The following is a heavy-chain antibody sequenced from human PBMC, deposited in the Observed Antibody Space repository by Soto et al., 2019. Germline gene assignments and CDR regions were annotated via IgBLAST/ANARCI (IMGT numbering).Heavy chain of an antibody. Sequence: EVQLVESGGGLVQPGRSLRLSCAASGFTFDDYAMHWVRQAPGKGLEWVSGISWNSGSIGYADSVKGRFTISRDNAKNSLYLQMNSLRAEDTALYYCAKDIWPYYDSSGYYFNYFDYWGQGTLVTVS. CDR1: GFTFDDYA. CDR3: AKDIWPYYDSSGYYFNYFDY. V-gene: IGHV3-9*01. D-gene: IGHD3-22*01. J-gene: IGHJ4*02. CDR2: ISWNSGSI.